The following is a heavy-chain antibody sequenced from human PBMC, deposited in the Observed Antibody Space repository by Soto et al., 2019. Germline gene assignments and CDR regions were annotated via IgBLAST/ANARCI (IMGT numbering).Heavy chain of an antibody. CDR1: GGTFSSYA. J-gene: IGHJ3*02. D-gene: IGHD1-26*01. CDR3: ARAQVGANPGRSGAFDI. V-gene: IGHV1-69*01. Sequence: QVQLVQSGAEVKKPGSSVKVSCKASGGTFSSYAISWVRQAPGQGLEWMGGIIPIFGTANYAQKFQGRVTITADESTSTAYMELRGLRSEDTAVYYCARAQVGANPGRSGAFDIWGQGTMVTVSS. CDR2: IIPIFGTA.